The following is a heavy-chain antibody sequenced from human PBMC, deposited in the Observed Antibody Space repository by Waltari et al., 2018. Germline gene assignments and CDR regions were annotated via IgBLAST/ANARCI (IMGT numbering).Heavy chain of an antibody. J-gene: IGHJ4*02. D-gene: IGHD3-22*01. V-gene: IGHV1-2*04. CDR3: ARDYRKSSGYRYYFDY. CDR1: GYTFTGSY. Sequence: QVQLVQSGAEVKKPGASVKVSCKASGYTFTGSYMHWVRQAPGQGLEWMGWIHPNSGGTNYAQNFQGWVTMTRDTSISTAYMERSRLRSDDTAVYYCARDYRKSSGYRYYFDYWGQGTLVTVSS. CDR2: IHPNSGGT.